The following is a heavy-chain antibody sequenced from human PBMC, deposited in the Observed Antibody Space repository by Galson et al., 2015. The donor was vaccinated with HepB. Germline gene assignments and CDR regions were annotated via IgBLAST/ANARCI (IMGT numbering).Heavy chain of an antibody. D-gene: IGHD6-13*01. CDR2: IYYSGST. V-gene: IGHV4-61*01. Sequence: SETLSLTCTVSGGSVSSGSYYWSWIRQPPGKGLEWIGYIYYSGSTNYNPSLKSRVTISVDTSKNQFSLKLSSVTAADTAVYYCARGGIEGIAAGGFDYWGQGTLVTVSS. J-gene: IGHJ4*02. CDR1: GGSVSSGSYY. CDR3: ARGGIEGIAAGGFDY.